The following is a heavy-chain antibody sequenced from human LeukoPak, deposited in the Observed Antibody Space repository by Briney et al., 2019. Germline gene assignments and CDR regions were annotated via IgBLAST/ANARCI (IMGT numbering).Heavy chain of an antibody. CDR1: GFTFSSYG. V-gene: IGHV3-30*18. Sequence: GGSPRLSCAASGFTFSSYGMHWVRQAPGKGLEWVAVISYDGSNKYYADSVKGRFTISRDNSKNTLYLQMNSLRAEDTAVYYCAKPLIAVAGHYYYYGMDVWGQGTTVTVSS. J-gene: IGHJ6*02. CDR2: ISYDGSNK. D-gene: IGHD6-19*01. CDR3: AKPLIAVAGHYYYYGMDV.